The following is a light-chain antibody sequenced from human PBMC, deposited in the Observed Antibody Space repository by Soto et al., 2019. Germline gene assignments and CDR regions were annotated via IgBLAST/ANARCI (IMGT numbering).Light chain of an antibody. J-gene: IGKJ5*01. CDR3: QQYNTWPPIT. CDR1: QSVSSN. Sequence: EIVMTQSPATLSVSPGERATLSCRASQSVSSNLAWYQQKPGQAPRLLIFGASTRATGIPARFSGSGSGTEFTLTISSLQAEDFADYYCQQYNTWPPITVGPGTRLDIK. CDR2: GAS. V-gene: IGKV3-15*01.